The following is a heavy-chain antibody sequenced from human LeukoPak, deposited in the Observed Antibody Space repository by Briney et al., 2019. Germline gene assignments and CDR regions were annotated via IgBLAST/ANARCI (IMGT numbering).Heavy chain of an antibody. Sequence: PGRSLRLSCSASGFTFSIYAMHWVRQAPGKGLEYVSATSSSGGSTNYADSVKGRFTISRDNSKNTLYLQMNSLRAEDTAVFYCAKAYGSGSYHSYFDYWGQGTLVTVSS. J-gene: IGHJ4*02. V-gene: IGHV3-64*04. CDR1: GFTFSIYA. D-gene: IGHD3-10*01. CDR3: AKAYGSGSYHSYFDY. CDR2: TSSSGGST.